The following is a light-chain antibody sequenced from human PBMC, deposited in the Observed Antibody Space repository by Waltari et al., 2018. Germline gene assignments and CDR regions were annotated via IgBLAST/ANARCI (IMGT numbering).Light chain of an antibody. Sequence: SFVVTQTPSVSVAPGQTATIECGGTNIGSKSEQWYQQKAGQAPVLVIYDDSDRHTGIPERFSGSNSRNTATLTISSVEAGDEADYYCQVWDDNSEQVIFGGGSKLTVL. CDR2: DDS. J-gene: IGLJ2*01. CDR1: NIGSKS. V-gene: IGLV3-21*02. CDR3: QVWDDNSEQVI.